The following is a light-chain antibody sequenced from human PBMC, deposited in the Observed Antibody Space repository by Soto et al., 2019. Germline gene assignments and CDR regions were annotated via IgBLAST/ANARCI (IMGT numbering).Light chain of an antibody. V-gene: IGKV4-1*01. Sequence: DIVMTQSPDSLAVSLGERATINCKSSQSVLYSSNNKNYLAWYQQKPGQPPKLLIYWASTRESGVPDRFSGSGSGTDFTLPISSLQAEDVAVYDCQQYYSTPYTFGQGTKLEIK. CDR3: QQYYSTPYT. CDR1: QSVLYSSNNKNY. CDR2: WAS. J-gene: IGKJ2*01.